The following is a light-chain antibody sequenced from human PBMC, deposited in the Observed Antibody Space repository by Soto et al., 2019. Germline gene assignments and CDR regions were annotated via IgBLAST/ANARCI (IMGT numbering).Light chain of an antibody. CDR2: KAS. J-gene: IGKJ2*01. Sequence: DIQMTQSPSTLSASVGDRVTIIFRASQSISDWLAWYQQKPGKAPKLLIYKASSLESGVPSRFSGSGSGTKFTLTISSLQPDDFATYYCQQYTSLYTFGQGTKLEIK. CDR1: QSISDW. CDR3: QQYTSLYT. V-gene: IGKV1-5*03.